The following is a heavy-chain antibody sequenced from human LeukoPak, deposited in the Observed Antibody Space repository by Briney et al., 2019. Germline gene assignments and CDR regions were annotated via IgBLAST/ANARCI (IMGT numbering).Heavy chain of an antibody. V-gene: IGHV4-39*02. J-gene: IGHJ6*02. CDR1: GGSISSRWPY. CDR3: ARLDNSGYYTLDV. D-gene: IGHD3-22*01. Sequence: SETLSLTCTVSGGSISSRWPYWGWIRQPPGKGLEWIGSIFYSGSTYYNPSHRGRATISVDTSTNHFSLKLNSVTAADTAVYYCARLDNSGYYTLDVWGQGTTVTVSS. CDR2: IFYSGST.